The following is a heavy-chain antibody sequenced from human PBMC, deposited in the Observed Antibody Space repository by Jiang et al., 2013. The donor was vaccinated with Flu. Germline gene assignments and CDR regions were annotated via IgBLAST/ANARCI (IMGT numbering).Heavy chain of an antibody. CDR2: FSPSGGST. CDR3: ASLAEGTASYFDY. D-gene: IGHD6-13*01. Sequence: EVKKPGASVKVSCKASGSTFTSYYMHWVRQAPGQGLEWMGRFSPSGGSTTYSRKFQDRVTMTRDTSTNTIYMELRNLRSEDTAVYYCASLAEGTASYFDYWGQGTLVTVSS. V-gene: IGHV1-46*03. J-gene: IGHJ4*02. CDR1: GSTFTSYY.